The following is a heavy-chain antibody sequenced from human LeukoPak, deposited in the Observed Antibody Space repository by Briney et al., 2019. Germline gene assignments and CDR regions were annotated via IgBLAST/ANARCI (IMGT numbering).Heavy chain of an antibody. CDR1: GYTLTELS. J-gene: IGHJ4*02. Sequence: ASVKVSCKVSGYTLTELSMHWVRQAPGKGLEWMGGFDPEDGETIYAQKFQGRVTMTEATSTDTAYMELSSLRSEDPAVYYCAPLSSGYPGYFDYWGQGTLVTVSS. CDR2: FDPEDGET. D-gene: IGHD3-22*01. V-gene: IGHV1-24*01. CDR3: APLSSGYPGYFDY.